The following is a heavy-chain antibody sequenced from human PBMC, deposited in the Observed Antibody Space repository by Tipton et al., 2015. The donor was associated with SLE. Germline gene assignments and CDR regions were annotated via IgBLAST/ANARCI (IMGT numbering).Heavy chain of an antibody. CDR3: AAVSSALWDFAY. V-gene: IGHV4-38-2*02. D-gene: IGHD6-19*01. Sequence: TLSLTCTASGYSISSGYYWGWIRQPPGKGLEWIGSIYHSGSTYYNPSLKSRVTISVDTSKNQFSLKLSSVTAADTAVYYCAAVSSALWDFAYWGQGPLVTVSS. J-gene: IGHJ4*02. CDR2: IYHSGST. CDR1: GYSISSGYY.